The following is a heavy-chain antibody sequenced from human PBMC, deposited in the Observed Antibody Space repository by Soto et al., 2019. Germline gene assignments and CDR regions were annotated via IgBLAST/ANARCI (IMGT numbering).Heavy chain of an antibody. Sequence: ASVKVSCKTSGYTFTSYGISWVRQAPGQGLEWMGWISAYNGNTNYAQKLQGRVTMTTDTSTSTAYMELRSLRSDDTAVYYCARAGDGYSPLGYYYGMDVWGLGTTVTVSS. CDR1: GYTFTSYG. CDR3: ARAGDGYSPLGYYYGMDV. D-gene: IGHD4-4*01. CDR2: ISAYNGNT. J-gene: IGHJ6*02. V-gene: IGHV1-18*01.